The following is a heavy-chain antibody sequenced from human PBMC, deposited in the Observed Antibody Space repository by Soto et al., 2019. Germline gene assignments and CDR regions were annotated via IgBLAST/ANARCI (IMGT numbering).Heavy chain of an antibody. D-gene: IGHD5-18*01. CDR2: INPSGGST. Sequence: QVQLVQSGAEVKKPGASVKVSCKASGYTFTRHYMHWVRQAPGQGLEWMGIINPSGGSTSYGQKFQGRVTMTRDASTSTVYMELSSLRSEDTAVYYCALQPQSGAFDIWGQGTMVIVSS. CDR1: GYTFTRHY. CDR3: ALQPQSGAFDI. J-gene: IGHJ3*02. V-gene: IGHV1-46*01.